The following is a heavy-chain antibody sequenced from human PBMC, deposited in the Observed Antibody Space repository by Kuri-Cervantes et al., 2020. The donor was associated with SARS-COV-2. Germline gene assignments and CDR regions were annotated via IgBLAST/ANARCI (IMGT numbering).Heavy chain of an antibody. CDR1: GFTFSSYA. D-gene: IGHD6-19*01. J-gene: IGHJ4*02. Sequence: GESLKISCAASGFTFSSYAMSWVRQAPGKGLEWVSAISGSGGSTYYADSVKGRFTISRDNSKNTLYLQMNSLRAEDTAVYYCATCARSGWYGSSDYWGQGTLVTVSS. V-gene: IGHV3-23*01. CDR3: ATCARSGWYGSSDY. CDR2: ISGSGGST.